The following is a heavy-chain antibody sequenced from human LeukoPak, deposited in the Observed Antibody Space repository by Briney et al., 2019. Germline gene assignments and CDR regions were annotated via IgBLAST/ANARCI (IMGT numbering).Heavy chain of an antibody. V-gene: IGHV1-8*03. Sequence: ASVKVSCKASGYTFTSYDINWVRQATGQGLEWMGWMNPNSGNTGYEQKFQGRVTITRNTSISTAYMELSSLRSEDTAVSYCARVPKGYGSGSLLDYWGQGTLVTVSS. CDR3: ARVPKGYGSGSLLDY. J-gene: IGHJ4*02. D-gene: IGHD3-10*01. CDR2: MNPNSGNT. CDR1: GYTFTSYD.